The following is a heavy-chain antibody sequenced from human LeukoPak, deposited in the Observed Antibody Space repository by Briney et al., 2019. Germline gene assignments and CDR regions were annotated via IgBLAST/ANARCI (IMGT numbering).Heavy chain of an antibody. D-gene: IGHD2-2*01. CDR3: ARDAVLVPAATGFDY. CDR2: ISSSSSYI. J-gene: IGHJ4*02. V-gene: IGHV3-21*01. Sequence: GGSLRLSCAASGFTFSSYSMNWVRQAPGKGLEWVSSISSSSSYIYYADSVKGRFTISRDNAKNSLYLQMNSLRAEDTAVYYCARDAVLVPAATGFDYWGQGTLVTVSS. CDR1: GFTFSSYS.